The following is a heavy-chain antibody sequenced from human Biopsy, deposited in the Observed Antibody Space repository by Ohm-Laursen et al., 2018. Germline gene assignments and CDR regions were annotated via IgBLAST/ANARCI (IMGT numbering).Heavy chain of an antibody. CDR2: IIPIFGIA. D-gene: IGHD2-15*01. CDR1: GYSFTSSG. CDR3: ARHLLGGGAYYDY. Sequence: SSVTVSCKASGYSFTSSGISWVRQAPGQGLEWMGGIIPIFGIANYAQELQGRVTITADASTSTAYMELSSLRSEDTAVYYCARHLLGGGAYYDYWGQGTLVTVSS. J-gene: IGHJ4*02. V-gene: IGHV1-69*01.